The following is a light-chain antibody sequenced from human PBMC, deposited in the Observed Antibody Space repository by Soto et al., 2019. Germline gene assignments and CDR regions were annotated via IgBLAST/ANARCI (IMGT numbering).Light chain of an antibody. J-gene: IGKJ5*01. CDR2: AAS. Sequence: DIQLTQSPSFLSASVGDRFTITCRASQSIGRFLAWYQHQPGKAPKLLNYAASTLQSGVPSRFSGSGSGTDFTLTISTLQPEDFATYYCQQANSFPLNFGQGTRLEIK. V-gene: IGKV1-12*01. CDR3: QQANSFPLN. CDR1: QSIGRF.